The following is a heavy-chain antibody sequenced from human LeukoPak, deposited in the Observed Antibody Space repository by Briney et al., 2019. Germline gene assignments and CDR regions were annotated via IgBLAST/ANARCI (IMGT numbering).Heavy chain of an antibody. D-gene: IGHD6-13*01. Sequence: PSETLSLTCAVSGVPISNDHWWSWVRQPPGKGLEWIGEIYHSGSTNYNPSLKSRVTISVDKSKNQFSLKLSSETAADMAVYYCARGEQQLVKGFDYGGQGTLVTLSS. CDR1: GVPISNDHW. V-gene: IGHV4-4*02. J-gene: IGHJ4*02. CDR2: IYHSGST. CDR3: ARGEQQLVKGFDY.